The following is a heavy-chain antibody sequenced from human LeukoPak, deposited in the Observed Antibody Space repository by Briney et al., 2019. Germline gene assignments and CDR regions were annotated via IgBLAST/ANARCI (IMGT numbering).Heavy chain of an antibody. CDR1: GFTFSTYA. CDR3: AKHATEGGSSSTSSWDY. Sequence: GGSLRLSCAASGFTFSTYAMSWVCQAPGKGLNWVSTITGSGGTTYYADSVKGRFTISRDNSKNTLFLQMHSLRAEDTAIYYCAKHATEGGSSSTSSWDYWGQGTLVTVSS. D-gene: IGHD2-2*01. V-gene: IGHV3-23*01. J-gene: IGHJ4*02. CDR2: ITGSGGTT.